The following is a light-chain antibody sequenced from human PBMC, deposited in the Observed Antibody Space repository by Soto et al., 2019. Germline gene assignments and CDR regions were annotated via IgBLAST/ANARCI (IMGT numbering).Light chain of an antibody. V-gene: IGKV3-20*01. J-gene: IGKJ1*01. CDR1: QSISSRF. Sequence: EIVFTQSPGTLSLSPGDRVTLSCSASQSISSRFLAWYQQKHGQAPSLLISGTFSRATGIPDRFSGSGSGTDFTLTISRLEPEDFAVYYCQQYGSSPRWTFGQGTKVDIK. CDR3: QQYGSSPRWT. CDR2: GTF.